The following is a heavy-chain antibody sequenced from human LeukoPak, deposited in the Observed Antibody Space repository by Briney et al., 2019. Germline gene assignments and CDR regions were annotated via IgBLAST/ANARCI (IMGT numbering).Heavy chain of an antibody. Sequence: ASVNVSCKASGYSLTTYYMHWVRQAPGQGLEWMAIINPSGGSTNYAQKFQGRVTMTRDTPTNTAYMELRSLRSDDTAVYYCARNSWDDYGDYMPADYWGQGTLVTVSS. CDR1: GYSLTTYY. J-gene: IGHJ4*02. D-gene: IGHD4-17*01. CDR2: INPSGGST. CDR3: ARNSWDDYGDYMPADY. V-gene: IGHV1-46*01.